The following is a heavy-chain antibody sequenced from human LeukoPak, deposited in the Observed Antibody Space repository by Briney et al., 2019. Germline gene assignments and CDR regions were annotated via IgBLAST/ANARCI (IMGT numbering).Heavy chain of an antibody. Sequence: ASVKVSCKTSGYSFTGHYIHWVRQAPGQGFEWLGWINPNSGGTNYAQKFQDSVSMTRDTSINTAYMELSSLRLDDTAVYYCARGVAAAGSRLDPWGQGTLITVSS. CDR3: ARGVAAAGSRLDP. CDR1: GYSFTGHY. D-gene: IGHD6-13*01. V-gene: IGHV1-2*02. CDR2: INPNSGGT. J-gene: IGHJ5*02.